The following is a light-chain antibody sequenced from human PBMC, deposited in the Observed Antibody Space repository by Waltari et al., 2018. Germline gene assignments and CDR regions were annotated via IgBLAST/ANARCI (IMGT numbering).Light chain of an antibody. J-gene: IGKJ3*01. CDR2: AAS. CDR3: QHRARWPPDAT. Sequence: EIVLTQSPATLSLSPGERATLSCRAGQRVGNYLAWYQQRPGQAPRLLIYAASNRATGIPARFSGSGSGTDFTLTIDSLEAEDSAVYYCQHRARWPPDATFGPGTKVDIK. CDR1: QRVGNY. V-gene: IGKV3-11*01.